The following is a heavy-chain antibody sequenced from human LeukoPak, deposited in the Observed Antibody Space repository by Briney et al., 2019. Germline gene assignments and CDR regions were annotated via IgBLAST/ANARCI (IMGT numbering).Heavy chain of an antibody. V-gene: IGHV4-59*01. CDR1: GGSISNYY. J-gene: IGHJ4*02. Sequence: SETLSLICTVSGGSISNYYRSWIRQPPGKGLEWIGYLYYSGSTNYNPSLKSRVTISGDTSKNQFSLKLTSVTAADTAVYYCARGLGSRYYFNSWGQGTLVTVSS. CDR2: LYYSGST. CDR3: ARGLGSRYYFNS. D-gene: IGHD3-10*01.